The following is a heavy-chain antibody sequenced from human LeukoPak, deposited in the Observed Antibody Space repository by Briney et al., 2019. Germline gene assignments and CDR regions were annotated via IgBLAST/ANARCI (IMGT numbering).Heavy chain of an antibody. CDR2: MNPNSGNT. CDR3: AIRYGSGEKYYYYYYMDV. CDR1: GYTFTSYD. Sequence: ASVTVSCMASGYTFTSYDINWVRQATGQGLEWMGWMNPNSGNTGYAQKFQGRVTMTRNTSISTAYMELSSLRSEDTAVYYCAIRYGSGEKYYYYYYMDVWGKGTTVTVSS. D-gene: IGHD3-10*01. J-gene: IGHJ6*03. V-gene: IGHV1-8*01.